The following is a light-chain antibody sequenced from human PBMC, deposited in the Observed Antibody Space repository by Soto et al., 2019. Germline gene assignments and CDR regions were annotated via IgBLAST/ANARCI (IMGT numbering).Light chain of an antibody. CDR2: AAS. Sequence: DIQMTQSPSSLSASVGDRVTITCRASQSVSSYLNWYQQKPGKAPKVLIYAASALQSGVPARFSGSGYGTDFTLTIDSLQPEDLATYYCQQSFVPPRTFGQGTKVESK. CDR1: QSVSSY. V-gene: IGKV1-39*01. J-gene: IGKJ1*01. CDR3: QQSFVPPRT.